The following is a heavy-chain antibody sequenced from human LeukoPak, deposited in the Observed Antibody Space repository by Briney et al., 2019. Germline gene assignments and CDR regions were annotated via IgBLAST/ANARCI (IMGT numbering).Heavy chain of an antibody. CDR1: GGTFSSYA. Sequence: ASVKVSCKASGGTFSSYAISWVRQAPGQGLEWMGRIIPILGIANYAQKFQGRVTITADKSMSTAYMELSSLRSEDTAVYYCARENSSTYSSTWVYYYGMDVWGQGTTVTVSS. J-gene: IGHJ6*02. V-gene: IGHV1-69*04. D-gene: IGHD6-13*01. CDR3: ARENSSTYSSTWVYYYGMDV. CDR2: IIPILGIA.